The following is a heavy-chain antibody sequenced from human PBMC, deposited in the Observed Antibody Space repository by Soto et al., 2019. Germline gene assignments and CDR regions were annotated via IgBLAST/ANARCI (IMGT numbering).Heavy chain of an antibody. D-gene: IGHD6-19*01. CDR2: ISGSGGST. CDR1: GFTFSSYA. CDR3: AKGVAIAVARIWYFDL. Sequence: PGGSLRLSCAASGFTFSSYAMSWVRQAPGKGLEWVSAISGSGGSTYYADSVKGRFTISRDNSKNTLYLQMNSLRAEDTAVYYCAKGVAIAVARIWYFDLWGRGTLVTVSS. V-gene: IGHV3-23*01. J-gene: IGHJ2*01.